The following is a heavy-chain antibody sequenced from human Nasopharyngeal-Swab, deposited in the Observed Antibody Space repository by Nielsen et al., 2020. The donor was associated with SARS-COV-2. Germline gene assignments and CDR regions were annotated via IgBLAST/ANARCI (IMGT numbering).Heavy chain of an antibody. CDR2: IRSKANSYAT. V-gene: IGHV3-73*01. J-gene: IGHJ6*04. Sequence: RGSLRLSCAASGFTFSGSAMHWVRQASGKGLEWVGRIRSKANSYATAYAASVKGRFTISRDDSKNTAYLQMNSLKTEDTAVYYCTRPIYCSSTSCSDVWGKGTTVTVSS. CDR1: GFTFSGSA. D-gene: IGHD2-2*01. CDR3: TRPIYCSSTSCSDV.